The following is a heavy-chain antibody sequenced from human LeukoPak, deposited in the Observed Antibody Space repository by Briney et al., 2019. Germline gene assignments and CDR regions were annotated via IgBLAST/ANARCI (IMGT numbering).Heavy chain of an antibody. Sequence: SSQTLSLTCAVSGGSISSGSYYWSWIRQPAGKGLEWIGRIYTSGSTNYNPSFKSRVTISVDTSKNQFSLKLSSVTAADTAVYYCARVVAYDFWSGYGDVWGKGTTVTVSS. CDR3: ARVVAYDFWSGYGDV. D-gene: IGHD3-3*01. CDR2: IYTSGST. CDR1: GGSISSGSYY. V-gene: IGHV4-61*02. J-gene: IGHJ6*04.